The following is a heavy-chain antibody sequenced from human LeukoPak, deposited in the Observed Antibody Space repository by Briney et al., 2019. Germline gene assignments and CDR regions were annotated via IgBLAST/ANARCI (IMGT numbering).Heavy chain of an antibody. V-gene: IGHV3-21*01. CDR3: ATSYGSGSYYDHYYYGMDV. CDR1: TFIFSDYS. D-gene: IGHD3-10*01. Sequence: GGSLRLSCAASTFIFSDYSMNWVRQAPGKGLEWVSSISRSSTNIYYADSVRGRFTISRDNAKKSLYLQMNSLRAEDTAVYYCATSYGSGSYYDHYYYGMDVWGQGTTVIVSS. CDR2: ISRSSTNI. J-gene: IGHJ6*02.